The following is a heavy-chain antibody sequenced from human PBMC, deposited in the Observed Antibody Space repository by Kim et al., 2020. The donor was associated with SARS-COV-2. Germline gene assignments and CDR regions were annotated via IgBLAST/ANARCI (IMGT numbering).Heavy chain of an antibody. CDR2: IYYSGST. CDR1: GGSISSYY. D-gene: IGHD6-13*01. Sequence: SETLSLTCTVSGGSISSYYWSWIRQPPGKGLEWIGYIYYSGSTNYNPSLKSRVTISVDTSKNQFSLKLSSVTAADTAVYYCAGELPAAAGTFDYWGQGTLVTVSS. CDR3: AGELPAAAGTFDY. V-gene: IGHV4-59*01. J-gene: IGHJ4*02.